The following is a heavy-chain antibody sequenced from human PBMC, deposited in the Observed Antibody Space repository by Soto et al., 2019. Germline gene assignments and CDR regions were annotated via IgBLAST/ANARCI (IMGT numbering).Heavy chain of an antibody. V-gene: IGHV3-23*01. Sequence: TGGSLRLSCAASGFTFSSYAMSWVRQAPGKGLEWVSAISGSGGSTYYADSVKGRFTISRDNSKNTLYLQMNSLRAEDTAVYYCAKGKLDILRFGMEYYFDYWGQGTLVTVSS. CDR2: ISGSGGST. J-gene: IGHJ4*02. D-gene: IGHD3-16*01. CDR1: GFTFSSYA. CDR3: AKGKLDILRFGMEYYFDY.